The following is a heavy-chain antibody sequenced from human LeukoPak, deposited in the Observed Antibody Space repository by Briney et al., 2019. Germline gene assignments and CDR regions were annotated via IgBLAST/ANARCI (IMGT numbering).Heavy chain of an antibody. D-gene: IGHD1-14*01. CDR1: LFTFRTYA. CDR3: ASQPGVEGDQVYFQH. J-gene: IGHJ1*01. Sequence: GGSLRLSCVASLFTFRTYAMSWVRQAPGKGLQRVSAISGSGEYAYSAGSVRGRFTISRDNSKNTLYLEMNSLRAEDTAIYYCASQPGVEGDQVYFQHWGQGTLVTVSS. CDR2: ISGSGEYA. V-gene: IGHV3-23*01.